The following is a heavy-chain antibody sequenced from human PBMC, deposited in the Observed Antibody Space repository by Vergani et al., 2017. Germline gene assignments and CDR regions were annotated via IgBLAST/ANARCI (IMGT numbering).Heavy chain of an antibody. D-gene: IGHD3-22*01. CDR3: TRFQEYYYDSSGYSGWFDP. Sequence: EVQLVESGGGLVQPGGSLRLSCTASGFTFGDYAMSWFRQAPGKGLEWVGFIRSKAYGGTTEYAASVKGRFTISRDDSKSIAYLQMNSLKTEDTAVYYCTRFQEYYYDSSGYSGWFDPWGQGTLVTVSS. V-gene: IGHV3-49*03. J-gene: IGHJ5*02. CDR1: GFTFGDYA. CDR2: IRSKAYGGTT.